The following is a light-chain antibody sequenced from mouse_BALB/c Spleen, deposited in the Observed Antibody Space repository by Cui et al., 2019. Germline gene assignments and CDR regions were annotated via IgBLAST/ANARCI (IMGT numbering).Light chain of an antibody. CDR2: LTS. J-gene: IGKJ4*01. V-gene: IGKV4-68*01. Sequence: HIVLTQSPAPMSASPGEKVTMTCSASSSVSYMYWYQQKPRSSPKPWIYLTSNLASGVPARFSGSGSGTSYSLTISSMEAEDAATYYCQQWSSNPFTFGSGTKLEIK. CDR3: QQWSSNPFT. CDR1: SSVSY.